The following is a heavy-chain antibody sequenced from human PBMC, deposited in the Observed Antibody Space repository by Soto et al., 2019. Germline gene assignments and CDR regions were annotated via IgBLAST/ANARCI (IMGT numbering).Heavy chain of an antibody. D-gene: IGHD5-12*01. V-gene: IGHV3-48*01. CDR1: GFSFSDYS. Sequence: LRLSCAASGFSFSDYSMNWVRQAPGRGLEWVSYISSSSGTIHYADSVKGRFTISRDNSKNTLYLQMNSLRAEDTAVYYCAKAPQEWLRLTLIDYWGQGTLVTVSS. CDR2: ISSSSGTI. J-gene: IGHJ4*02. CDR3: AKAPQEWLRLTLIDY.